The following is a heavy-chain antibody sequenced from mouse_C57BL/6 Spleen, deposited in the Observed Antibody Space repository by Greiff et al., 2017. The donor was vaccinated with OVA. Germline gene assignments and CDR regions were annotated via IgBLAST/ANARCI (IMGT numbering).Heavy chain of an antibody. Sequence: EVKLLQPGPGLVKPSQSLSLTCSVTGYSITSGYFCTLIRLLPGNNLEWLAYISYDGGINSNPSLKNRIPITRDTSKKQFFLKFNAVTTEDTATYYCASGGYYGFDYWGQGTTLTVAS. CDR1: GYSITSGYF. J-gene: IGHJ2*01. CDR3: ASGGYYGFDY. D-gene: IGHD1-1*01. V-gene: IGHV3-6*01. CDR2: ISYDGGI.